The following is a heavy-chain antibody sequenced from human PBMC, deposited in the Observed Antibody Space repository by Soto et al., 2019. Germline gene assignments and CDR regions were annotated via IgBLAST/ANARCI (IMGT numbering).Heavy chain of an antibody. CDR1: GYTFTSYG. V-gene: IGHV1-18*01. D-gene: IGHD5-18*01. Sequence: ASVKVSCKASGYTFTSYGISWVRQAPGQGLEWMGWISAYNGNTNYAQKLQGRVTMTTDTSTSTAYMELRSLRSDDTAVYYCARVGVDTAMVTPLGYYYYGMDVWGQGTTVTVSS. CDR2: ISAYNGNT. CDR3: ARVGVDTAMVTPLGYYYYGMDV. J-gene: IGHJ6*02.